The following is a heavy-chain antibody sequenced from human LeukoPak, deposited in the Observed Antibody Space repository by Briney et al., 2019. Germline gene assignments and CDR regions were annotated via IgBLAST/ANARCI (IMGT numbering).Heavy chain of an antibody. J-gene: IGHJ3*02. CDR3: ARVTMVRGVIITPNAFDI. CDR1: GGSISSSSYY. CDR2: IYYSGST. V-gene: IGHV4-39*07. Sequence: PSETLSLTCTVSGGSISSSSYYWGWIRQPPGKGLEWIGSIYYSGSTYYNPSLKSRVTISVDTSKNQFSLKLSSVTAADTAVYYCARVTMVRGVIITPNAFDIWGQGTMVTVSS. D-gene: IGHD3-10*01.